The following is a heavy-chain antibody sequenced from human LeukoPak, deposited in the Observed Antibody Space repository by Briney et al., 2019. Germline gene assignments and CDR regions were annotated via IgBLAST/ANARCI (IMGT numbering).Heavy chain of an antibody. Sequence: SETLSLTCTASGGSINSYYWSWIRQPPGKGLEWIGFISYSGSTNFNPSLTSRVTISVDTSNNRISLKLTSLTAADTAVYYCAREGAGYCSSTSCPVDYWGQGTLVTVSS. J-gene: IGHJ4*02. CDR3: AREGAGYCSSTSCPVDY. CDR1: GGSINSYY. CDR2: ISYSGST. V-gene: IGHV4-59*12. D-gene: IGHD2-2*01.